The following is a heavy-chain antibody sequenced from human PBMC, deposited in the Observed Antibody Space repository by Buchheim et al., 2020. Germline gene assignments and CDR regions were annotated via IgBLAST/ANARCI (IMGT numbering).Heavy chain of an antibody. CDR2: ITHSGTT. V-gene: IGHV4-34*01. CDR1: GGSLRGYY. J-gene: IGHJ4*02. D-gene: IGHD2-15*01. Sequence: QVHLQQWGAGLLKPSETLSLTCGVYGGSLRGYYWSWIRQPPGKGLEWIGEITHSGTTNYNPSLKSRVTISVDTSKNQFFLKLSSVTAADTAVYYGATCRGGDSGGNPPAGWGQGTL. CDR3: ATCRGGDSGGNPPAG.